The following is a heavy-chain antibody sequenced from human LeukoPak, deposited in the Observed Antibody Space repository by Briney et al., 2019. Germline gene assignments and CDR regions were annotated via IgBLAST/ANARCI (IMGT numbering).Heavy chain of an antibody. D-gene: IGHD3-9*01. CDR3: ARDSAAVLRYFDWPDAFDI. CDR1: GFTFDDYA. V-gene: IGHV3-21*01. Sequence: GGSLRLSCAASGFTFDDYAMHWVRQAPGKGLEWVSSISSSSSYIYYADSVKGRFTISRDNAKNSLYLQMNSLRAEDTAVYYCARDSAAVLRYFDWPDAFDIWGQGTMVTVSS. CDR2: ISSSSSYI. J-gene: IGHJ3*02.